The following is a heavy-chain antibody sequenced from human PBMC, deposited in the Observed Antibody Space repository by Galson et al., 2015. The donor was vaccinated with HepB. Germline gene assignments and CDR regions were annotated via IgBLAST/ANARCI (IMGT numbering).Heavy chain of an antibody. CDR1: GFTFSSYG. D-gene: IGHD3-3*01. CDR2: ISYDGSNK. V-gene: IGHV3-30*18. Sequence: SLRLSCAASGFTFSSYGMHWVRQAPGKGLEWVAVISYDGSNKYYADSVKVRFTISRDNSKNTLYLQMNSLRAEDTAVYYCAKGSYYDFWSGYYNYYYYGMDVWGQGTTVTVSS. CDR3: AKGSYYDFWSGYYNYYYYGMDV. J-gene: IGHJ6*02.